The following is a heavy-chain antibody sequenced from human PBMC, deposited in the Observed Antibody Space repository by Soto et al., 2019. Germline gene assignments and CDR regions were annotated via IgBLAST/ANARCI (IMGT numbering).Heavy chain of an antibody. CDR1: GFTFSNAW. D-gene: IGHD6-13*01. CDR3: ARGIAGMRAPRQNYYYYYMDV. V-gene: IGHV3-15*01. J-gene: IGHJ6*03. Sequence: GGSLRLSCAASGFTFSNAWMSWVRQAPGKGLEWVGRIKSKTDGGTTDYAAPVKGRFSISRDDSKNTLYLQMNSLKTEDTAVYYCARGIAGMRAPRQNYYYYYMDVWGKGTTVTVSS. CDR2: IKSKTDGGTT.